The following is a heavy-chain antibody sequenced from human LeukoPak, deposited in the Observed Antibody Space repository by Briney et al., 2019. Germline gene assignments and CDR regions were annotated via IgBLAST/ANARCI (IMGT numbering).Heavy chain of an antibody. CDR2: IIAYNGNT. V-gene: IGHV1-18*01. D-gene: IGHD1-26*01. J-gene: IGHJ4*02. Sequence: ASVKVSCKASGYTFTSYGISWVRQAPGQGLEWMGYIIAYNGNTNYAQTLQGRVTMTTDTSTSTPYMELRSLRADDTAVYYRARRRVGATQFDYWGQGTLVTVSS. CDR1: GYTFTSYG. CDR3: ARRRVGATQFDY.